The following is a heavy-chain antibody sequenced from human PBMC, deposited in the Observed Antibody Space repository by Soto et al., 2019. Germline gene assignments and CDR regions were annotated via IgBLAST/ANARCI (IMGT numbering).Heavy chain of an antibody. D-gene: IGHD3-22*01. CDR2: LSYDGSEK. CDR1: GFSFRDYA. V-gene: IGHV3-33*08. Sequence: QVQLVESGGGVVQPGTSLRLSCAASGFSFRDYAFHWVRQPPGKGLEWVAVLSYDGSEKYYGDSVKGRFTISRDNAKNMLYLQLSSLRAEDTAVYYCARGQLVNPGYYYGMDIWGQGTTVTVSS. CDR3: ARGQLVNPGYYYGMDI. J-gene: IGHJ6*02.